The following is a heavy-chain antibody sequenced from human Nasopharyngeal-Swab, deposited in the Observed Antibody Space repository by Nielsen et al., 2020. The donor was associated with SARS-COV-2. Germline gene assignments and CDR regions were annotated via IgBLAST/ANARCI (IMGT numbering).Heavy chain of an antibody. J-gene: IGHJ6*03. CDR3: ARESGRVGSYFYYYYYMDV. Sequence: WIRQPPGQGLEWIGSIYYSGSTYYNPSLKSRVTISVDTSKNQFSLKLSSVTAADTAVYYCARESGRVGSYFYYYYYMDVWGKGTTVTVSS. D-gene: IGHD3-10*01. CDR2: IYYSGST. V-gene: IGHV4-39*07.